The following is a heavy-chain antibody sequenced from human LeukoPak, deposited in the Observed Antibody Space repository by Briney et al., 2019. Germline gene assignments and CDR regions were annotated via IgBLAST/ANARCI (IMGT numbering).Heavy chain of an antibody. J-gene: IGHJ4*02. V-gene: IGHV4-59*01. CDR2: IYYSGST. Sequence: SETLSLTCTVSGGSISSYYWSWIRQPPGKGLEWIGYIYYSGSTNYNPSLKSRVTISVDTSKNQFSLKLSSVTAADTAVYYCAREVKSIPYDFWSGEFYYFDYWGQGTLVTVSS. CDR1: GGSISSYY. D-gene: IGHD3-3*01. CDR3: AREVKSIPYDFWSGEFYYFDY.